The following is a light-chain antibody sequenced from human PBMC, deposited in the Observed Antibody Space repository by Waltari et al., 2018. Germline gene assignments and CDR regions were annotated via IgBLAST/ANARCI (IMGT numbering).Light chain of an antibody. CDR3: HYFGDSVRT. CDR1: QRVSAGY. V-gene: IGKV3-20*01. J-gene: IGKJ1*01. Sequence: EVVLTQSPGTLSLSPGESATLSCRASQRVSAGYLAWYQQKPGQAPRLLFCGASTRAPCVPDRFTGGGSGTNFILTISRLEPEDFATYFCHYFGDSVRTFGHGTRVDIK. CDR2: GAS.